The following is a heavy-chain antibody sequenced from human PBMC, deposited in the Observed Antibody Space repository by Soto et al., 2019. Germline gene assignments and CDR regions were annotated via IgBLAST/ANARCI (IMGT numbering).Heavy chain of an antibody. D-gene: IGHD1-1*01. J-gene: IGHJ2*01. CDR1: RGXXXXXXX. V-gene: IGHV4-4*02. CDR3: XXXSYNXSNVGYFDL. Sequence: QVQLQEXGPGLXKPSGTLSLTCAVSRGXXXXXXXXXXVRXXPGKGLEWIGAMYHTGITNYSPSLKSRVTMSVDKSKNQFSLXLXXXXAXXTXXXXXXXXSYNXSNVGYFDLWGRGTLVSVSS. CDR2: MYHTGIT.